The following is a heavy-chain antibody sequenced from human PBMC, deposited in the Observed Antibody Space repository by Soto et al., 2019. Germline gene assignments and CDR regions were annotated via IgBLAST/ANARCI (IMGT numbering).Heavy chain of an antibody. J-gene: IGHJ4*02. D-gene: IGHD7-27*01. CDR3: ARDDYLGVDY. Sequence: EVQLVESGGGLVQPVGSLRLSCAASGFTFSSYSMNWVRQAPGKGLEWVSYISSSSSTIYYADSVKGRFTISRDNAKNSLYLQMNSLRAEDTAVYYCARDDYLGVDYWCQGNLVTVSS. CDR2: ISSSSSTI. V-gene: IGHV3-48*01. CDR1: GFTFSSYS.